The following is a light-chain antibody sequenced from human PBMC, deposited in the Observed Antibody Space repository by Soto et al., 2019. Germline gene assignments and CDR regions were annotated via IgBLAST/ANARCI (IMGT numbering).Light chain of an antibody. V-gene: IGLV1-40*01. CDR2: GNN. J-gene: IGLJ3*02. Sequence: QSVLTQPPSVSGAPGQRVTISCTGSSSNIGAGYDVHWYHQLPGTAPKLLIYGNNNRPSGVPDRFSGSRSGTSASLAITGLQPEDEADYYCQSYDSSLSVWVFGGGTKLTVL. CDR1: SSNIGAGYD. CDR3: QSYDSSLSVWV.